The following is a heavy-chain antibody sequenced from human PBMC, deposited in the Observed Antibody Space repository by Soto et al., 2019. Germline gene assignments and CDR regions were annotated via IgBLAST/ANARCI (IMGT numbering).Heavy chain of an antibody. CDR2: IYHSGST. V-gene: IGHV4-4*02. CDR3: ARDCLNSLALPRENSSGWYHPPFDYGMDV. D-gene: IGHD6-19*01. CDR1: GGSISSSNW. Sequence: SETLSLTCAVSGGSISSSNWWSWVRQPPGKGLEWIGEIYHSGSTNYNPSLKSRVTISVDKSKNQFSLKLSSVTAADTAVYYCARDCLNSLALPRENSSGWYHPPFDYGMDVWGQGTTVTVSS. J-gene: IGHJ6*02.